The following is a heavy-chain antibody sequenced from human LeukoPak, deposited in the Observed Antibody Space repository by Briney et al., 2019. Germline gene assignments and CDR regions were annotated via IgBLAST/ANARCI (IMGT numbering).Heavy chain of an antibody. Sequence: GGSLRLSCAASGFTFSSYAMSWVRQAPGKGLEWVSAISGSGGSTYYADSVKGRFTISRDNSKNTLYLQMNSLRAEDTALYYCARIVGATPPFDYWGQGTLVTVSS. D-gene: IGHD1-26*01. CDR2: ISGSGGST. V-gene: IGHV3-23*01. CDR1: GFTFSSYA. J-gene: IGHJ4*02. CDR3: ARIVGATPPFDY.